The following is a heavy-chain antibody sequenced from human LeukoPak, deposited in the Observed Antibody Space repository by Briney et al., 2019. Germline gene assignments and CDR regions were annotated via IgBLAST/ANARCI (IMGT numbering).Heavy chain of an antibody. J-gene: IGHJ6*03. CDR3: ATTSIAVAGTSPRGYYYYYMDV. CDR1: GYYFTSYW. D-gene: IGHD6-19*01. V-gene: IGHV5-51*01. CDR2: IYPGYHDT. Sequence: GESLQISCKGSGYYFTSYWIGWARQMPGKGLEWMGLIYPGYHDTCYRPSFQGHVTISPDKYISTAYLQGSSLKASDTAMYYCATTSIAVAGTSPRGYYYYYMDVWGKGTTVTVSS.